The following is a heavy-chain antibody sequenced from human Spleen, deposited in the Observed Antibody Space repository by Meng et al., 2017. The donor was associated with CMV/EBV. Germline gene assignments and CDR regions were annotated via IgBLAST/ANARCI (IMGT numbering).Heavy chain of an antibody. V-gene: IGHV3-73*01. CDR2: IRNKANSYAT. J-gene: IGHJ5*02. D-gene: IGHD5-18*01. CDR3: TSLVDTTLA. Sequence: GESLKISCAASGFTFSGSFMNWVRQASGKGLEWVGRIRNKANSYATAYAAPVKGRFTISRDDSKNTAYLQMNSRKTEDTAVYYCTSLVDTTLAWGQGTLVTVSS. CDR1: GFTFSGSF.